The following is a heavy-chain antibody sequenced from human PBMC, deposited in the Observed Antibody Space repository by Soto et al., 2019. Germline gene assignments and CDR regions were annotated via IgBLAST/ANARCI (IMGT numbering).Heavy chain of an antibody. CDR1: GFTFSSYW. V-gene: IGHV3-74*01. CDR2: INSDGSST. D-gene: IGHD3-22*01. J-gene: IGHJ4*02. CDR3: ARDLSHPRFGMIVVVSLDY. Sequence: PGGSLRLSCAASGFTFSSYWMHWVRQAPGKGLVWVSRINSDGSSTSYADSVKGRFTISRDNAKNTLYLQMNSLRAEDTAVYYCARDLSHPRFGMIVVVSLDYWGQGTLVTVSS.